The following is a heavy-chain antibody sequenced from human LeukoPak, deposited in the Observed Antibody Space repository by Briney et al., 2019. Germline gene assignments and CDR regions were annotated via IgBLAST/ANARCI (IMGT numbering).Heavy chain of an antibody. D-gene: IGHD6-19*01. V-gene: IGHV4-59*01. J-gene: IGHJ4*02. Sequence: SETLSLTCTVSGGSISSYYWSWIRQPPGKGLEWIGYIYYTGSTNYNPSLKSRVTISVDTSKNQFSLKLSSVTAADTAVYYCARAFSSGWYPYSIGGLWFDYWGQGTLVIVSS. CDR3: ARAFSSGWYPYSIGGLWFDY. CDR2: IYYTGST. CDR1: GGSISSYY.